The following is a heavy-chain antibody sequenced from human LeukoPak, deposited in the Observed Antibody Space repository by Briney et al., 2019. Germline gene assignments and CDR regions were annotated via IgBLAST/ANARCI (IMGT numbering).Heavy chain of an antibody. Sequence: GGSLRLSCAASGFTVSSNYMSWVRQAPGKGLEWVSVIYSGGSTYYADSVKGRFTISRDNSKNTLYLQMNSLRAEDTAVYYCAKDRGYYGSGSYIFDYWGQGTLVTVSS. D-gene: IGHD3-10*01. V-gene: IGHV3-53*01. CDR3: AKDRGYYGSGSYIFDY. CDR1: GFTVSSNY. J-gene: IGHJ4*02. CDR2: IYSGGST.